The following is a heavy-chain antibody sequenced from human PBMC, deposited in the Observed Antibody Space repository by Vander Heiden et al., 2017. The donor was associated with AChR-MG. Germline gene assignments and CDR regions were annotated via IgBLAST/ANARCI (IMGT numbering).Heavy chain of an antibody. CDR3: AKGVGGSGYEEFDY. CDR1: GFPFGSYA. D-gene: IGHD5-12*01. V-gene: IGHV3-23*01. Sequence: EVQLLDSGGGLVQPGGSLRLSCAASGFPFGSYARSWVRQAPGKGLEGVAAISGSGGSTYYADSVKGRFTISRDNSNNTLYLQMNSLRAEDTAVYYCAKGVGGSGYEEFDYWGQVTLVTVSS. J-gene: IGHJ4*02. CDR2: ISGSGGST.